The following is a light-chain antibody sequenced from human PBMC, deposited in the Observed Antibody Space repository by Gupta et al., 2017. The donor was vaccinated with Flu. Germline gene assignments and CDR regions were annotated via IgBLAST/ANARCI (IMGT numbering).Light chain of an antibody. J-gene: IGLJ1*01. CDR1: NIGAGYD. Sequence: NIGAGYDVHWYQQIPGTAPRLLIYGNTNRPSGVPDRFSGSKSGTSASLAITGLQAEDEADYYCQSYDTSLSGLYVFGTGTKVTVL. V-gene: IGLV1-40*01. CDR2: GNT. CDR3: QSYDTSLSGLYV.